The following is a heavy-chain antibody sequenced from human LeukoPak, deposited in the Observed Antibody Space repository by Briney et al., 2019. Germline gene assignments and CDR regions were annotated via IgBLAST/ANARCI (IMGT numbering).Heavy chain of an antibody. CDR3: ASARWPDAFDI. V-gene: IGHV3-21*01. J-gene: IGHJ3*02. D-gene: IGHD4-23*01. Sequence: GGSLRLSCAASAFSLNAYNMNWVRQAPGKGLEWVSSISYTGTYIYYADSVKGRFTISRDNAQNSLYLQMNSLRAEDTAVYYCASARWPDAFDIWGQGTMVTVSS. CDR1: AFSLNAYN. CDR2: ISYTGTYI.